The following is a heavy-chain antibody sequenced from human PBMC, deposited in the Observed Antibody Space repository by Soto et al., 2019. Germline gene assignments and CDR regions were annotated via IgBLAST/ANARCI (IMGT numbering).Heavy chain of an antibody. D-gene: IGHD3-22*01. CDR1: GFNFSSYG. Sequence: PGGSMRLSCAAAGFNFSSYGMHWVRQAPGKGLEWVAVIWYDGSNKYYADSVKGRFTISRDNSKNTPYLQMNSLRAEDTAVYYCARDSMYYYDSSGYLPGFDYWGQGTLVTVSS. CDR3: ARDSMYYYDSSGYLPGFDY. V-gene: IGHV3-33*01. J-gene: IGHJ4*02. CDR2: IWYDGSNK.